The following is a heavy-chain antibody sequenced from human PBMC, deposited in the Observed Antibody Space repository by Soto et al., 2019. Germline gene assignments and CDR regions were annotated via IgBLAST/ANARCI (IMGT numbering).Heavy chain of an antibody. D-gene: IGHD5-18*01. J-gene: IGHJ4*02. CDR2: ISGSGANT. CDR3: VRERSGYSYADS. Sequence: EVQLLESGGGLVRPGGPLRPPGEAPELTFSSLPWIWVGQAPGPGLEWVSAISGSGANTYYADSVKGRFTISRDNSKNTLYLQMNSLRAEDSAMYYCVRERSGYSYADSWGQGTLVTVSS. CDR1: ELTFSSLP. V-gene: IGHV3-23*01.